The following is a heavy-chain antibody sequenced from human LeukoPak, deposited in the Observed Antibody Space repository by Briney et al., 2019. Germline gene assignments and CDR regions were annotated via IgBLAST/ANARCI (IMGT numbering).Heavy chain of an antibody. Sequence: PGGSLRLSCAASGFTFSSYWMNWVRQAPGKGLEWVSYISSSGSTIYYADSVKGRFTISRDNAKNSLYLQMNSLRAEDTAVYYCARGTSVDTAMVFYWFDPWGQGTLVTVSS. CDR1: GFTFSSYW. CDR3: ARGTSVDTAMVFYWFDP. D-gene: IGHD5-18*01. J-gene: IGHJ5*02. CDR2: ISSSGSTI. V-gene: IGHV3-48*04.